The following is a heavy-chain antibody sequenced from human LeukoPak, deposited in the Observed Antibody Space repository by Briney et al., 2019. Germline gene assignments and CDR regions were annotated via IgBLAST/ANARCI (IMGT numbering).Heavy chain of an antibody. CDR3: ARRYCSGGTCYSDRGAFDV. CDR1: GGSISSITYY. J-gene: IGHJ3*01. CDR2: IYYSGST. Sequence: SETLSLTCTVSGGSISSITYYWDWICQPPGKGLEWIGNIYYSGSTYYNPSLKSRVTISVDTSKNQFSLRLSSVTAADTAVYYCARRYCSGGTCYSDRGAFDVWGQGTMVTVSS. D-gene: IGHD2-15*01. V-gene: IGHV4-39*07.